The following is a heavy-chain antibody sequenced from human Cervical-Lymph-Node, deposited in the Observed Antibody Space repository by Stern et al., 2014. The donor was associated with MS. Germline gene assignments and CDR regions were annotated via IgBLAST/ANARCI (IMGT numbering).Heavy chain of an antibody. CDR2: IYPDDSDT. V-gene: IGHV5-51*01. J-gene: IGHJ6*02. CDR1: GYSFNIYW. Sequence: QLVQSGAEVKKPGESLTISCKGFGYSFNIYWIAWVRQRPGQGLEWMGIIYPDDSDTRYSPSFQGQVTFSVDKSISTAYLQWSSLKPSDTATYFCARRGMDVWGQGTSVTVSS. CDR3: ARRGMDV.